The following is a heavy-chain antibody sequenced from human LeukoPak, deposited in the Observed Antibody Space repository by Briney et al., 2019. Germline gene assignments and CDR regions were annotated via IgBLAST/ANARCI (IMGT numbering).Heavy chain of an antibody. Sequence: GGSLRLSCAASGFTFSSYAMGWVRQAPGKGLEWVSAISGSGGSTYYADSVKGRFTISRDNSKNTLYLQMNSLRAEDTAVYYCAKAYCSGGSCYPGGVNYGMDVWGQGTTVTVSS. CDR3: AKAYCSGGSCYPGGVNYGMDV. J-gene: IGHJ6*02. CDR2: ISGSGGST. D-gene: IGHD2-15*01. CDR1: GFTFSSYA. V-gene: IGHV3-23*01.